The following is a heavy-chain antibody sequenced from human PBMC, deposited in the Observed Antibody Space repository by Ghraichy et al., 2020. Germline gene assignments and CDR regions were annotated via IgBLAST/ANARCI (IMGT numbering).Heavy chain of an antibody. V-gene: IGHV4-59*01. D-gene: IGHD3-3*01. CDR3: ARVPMYYDFWSGYSPGYYYYYGMDV. Sequence: SETLSLTCTVSGGSISSYYWSWIRQPPGKGLEWIGYIYYSGSTNYNPSLKSRVTISVDTSKNQFSLKLSSVTAADTAVYYCARVPMYYDFWSGYSPGYYYYYGMDVWGQGTTVTVSS. J-gene: IGHJ6*02. CDR1: GGSISSYY. CDR2: IYYSGST.